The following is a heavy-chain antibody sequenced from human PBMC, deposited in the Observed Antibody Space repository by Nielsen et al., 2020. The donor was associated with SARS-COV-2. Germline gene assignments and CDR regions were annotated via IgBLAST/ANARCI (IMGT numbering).Heavy chain of an antibody. CDR3: AKNSLSSPFDY. D-gene: IGHD6-6*01. CDR1: GFTFSSYG. CDR2: IQYDGSHK. V-gene: IGHV3-30*02. Sequence: GESLKISCAASGFTFSSYGMHWVRQAPGKGLEWVAFIQYDGSHKYYADSVKGRFTISRDNSKRLYLQMNSLRPEDTAVYYCAKNSLSSPFDYWGQGTLVTVSP. J-gene: IGHJ4*02.